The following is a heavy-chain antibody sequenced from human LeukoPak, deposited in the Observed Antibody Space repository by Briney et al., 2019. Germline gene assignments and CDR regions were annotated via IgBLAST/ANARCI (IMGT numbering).Heavy chain of an antibody. CDR3: AHRRGAHPIDY. V-gene: IGHV2-5*02. D-gene: IGHD3-16*01. Sequence: SGPTLAKPTQTLTLTCTFSGFSLSTSGVGVGWIRQPPGKALEWLALLYWDDDKRYSTSQKSRLTITKDTSKNQVVLTMTNMDPVDTATYYWAHRRGAHPIDYWGQGTLVTVSS. CDR1: GFSLSTSGVG. J-gene: IGHJ4*02. CDR2: LYWDDDK.